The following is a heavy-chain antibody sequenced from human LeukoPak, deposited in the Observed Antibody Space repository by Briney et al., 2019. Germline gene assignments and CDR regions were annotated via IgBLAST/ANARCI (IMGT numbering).Heavy chain of an antibody. CDR2: INHSGST. D-gene: IGHD6-19*01. CDR1: GGSFSGYY. J-gene: IGHJ2*01. Sequence: SETLSLTCAVYGGSFSGYYWSWIRQPPGKGLEWIGEINHSGSTNYNPSLKSRVTIPVDTSKNQFSLRLSSVTAADTAVYYCARVLEGSSGQHWYFDLWGRGTLVTVSS. CDR3: ARVLEGSSGQHWYFDL. V-gene: IGHV4-34*01.